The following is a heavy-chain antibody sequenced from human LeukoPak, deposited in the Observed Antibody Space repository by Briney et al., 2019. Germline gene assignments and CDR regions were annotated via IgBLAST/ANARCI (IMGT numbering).Heavy chain of an antibody. Sequence: SETLSLTCTVYGGSISSTGYYWGWIRQPPGKGLEWIGTIFYSGSTYYNPSLKSRVTLSVDTSKNQFSLKLRSVTAADKAVSYCARRYTIFGVVTPRFDYWGQGTLVTVSS. J-gene: IGHJ4*02. CDR1: GGSISSTGYY. CDR2: IFYSGST. V-gene: IGHV4-39*01. D-gene: IGHD3-3*01. CDR3: ARRYTIFGVVTPRFDY.